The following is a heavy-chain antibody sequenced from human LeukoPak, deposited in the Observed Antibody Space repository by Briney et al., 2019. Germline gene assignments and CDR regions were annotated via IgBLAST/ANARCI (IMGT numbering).Heavy chain of an antibody. CDR3: ARDIGYYDSRGYPTVADY. CDR1: GFTFSDYY. V-gene: IGHV3-11*01. D-gene: IGHD3-22*01. J-gene: IGHJ4*02. CDR2: ISSSGSTI. Sequence: TGGSLRLSCAASGFTFSDYYMSWIRQAPGKGLEWVSYISSSGSTIYYADSVKGRFTSSRDNAKNSLYLQMNSLRAEDTAVYYCARDIGYYDSRGYPTVADYWGQGTLVTVSS.